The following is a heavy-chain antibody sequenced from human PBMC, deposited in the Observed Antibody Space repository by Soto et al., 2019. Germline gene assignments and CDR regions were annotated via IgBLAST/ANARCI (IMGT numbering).Heavy chain of an antibody. D-gene: IGHD2-2*01. V-gene: IGHV3-21*01. CDR1: GFTFSSYS. Sequence: EVQLVESGGGLVKPGGSLRLSCAASGFTFSSYSMNWVRQAPGKGLEWVSSISSRSSYIYYADSVKGRFTISRDNAKNSLYLQMNSLRAEDTAVYYCATDSSTNRWGQGTLVTVSS. CDR3: ATDSSTNR. CDR2: ISSRSSYI. J-gene: IGHJ5*02.